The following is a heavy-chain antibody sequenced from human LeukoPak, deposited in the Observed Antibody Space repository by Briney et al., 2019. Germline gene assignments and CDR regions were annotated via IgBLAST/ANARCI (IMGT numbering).Heavy chain of an antibody. CDR2: MNPNSGNT. J-gene: IGHJ6*02. D-gene: IGHD2-2*01. V-gene: IGHV1-8*01. CDR1: GYTFTSYD. Sequence: GASVKVSCKASGYTFTSYDINWVRQATGQGLEWMGWMNPNSGNTGYAQKFQGRVTMTRNTSISTAYMELSSLRSEDTAVSYCARLGVVPETDHDYYYYYGMDVWGQGTTVTVSS. CDR3: ARLGVVPETDHDYYYYYGMDV.